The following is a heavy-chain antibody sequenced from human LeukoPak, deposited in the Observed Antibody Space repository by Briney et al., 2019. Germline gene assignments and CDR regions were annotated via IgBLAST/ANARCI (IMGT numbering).Heavy chain of an antibody. CDR1: GFTFNNYN. CDR3: AREHSGYDFPGRDYYYMDV. Sequence: GGSLRLSCAASGFTFNNYNMNWVRQAPGKGLEWVSSISSTSSSYIYYADSVKGRFTISRDNARNSLYLQMDSLRAEDTAVYYCAREHSGYDFPGRDYYYMDVWGKGTTVTVSS. D-gene: IGHD5-12*01. J-gene: IGHJ6*03. CDR2: ISSTSSSYI. V-gene: IGHV3-21*01.